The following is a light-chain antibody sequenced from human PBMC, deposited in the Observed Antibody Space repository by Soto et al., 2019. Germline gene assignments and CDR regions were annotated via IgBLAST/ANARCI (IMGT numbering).Light chain of an antibody. CDR2: DAF. V-gene: IGKV3-20*01. CDR1: QSVSSSS. J-gene: IGKJ5*01. Sequence: EIVLTQSPGTLSLSPGERASLSCRASQSVSSSSLAWYQQKPGQAPRLLIYDAFIRATGIPDRFSGSGSGTDFTLTISSLEPDDFAVYYCQQCGSSSTFGQGTRLEIK. CDR3: QQCGSSST.